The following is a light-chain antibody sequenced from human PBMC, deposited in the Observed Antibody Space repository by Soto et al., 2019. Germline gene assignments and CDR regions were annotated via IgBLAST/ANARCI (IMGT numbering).Light chain of an antibody. V-gene: IGKV1-5*03. CDR1: QSISPW. Sequence: DIQMTQFPSTLSAFVGDRVTITCRASQSISPWLAWYRQKPGKAPKLLIYKTSSVNSGVPLRFSGSGSGTDSTLTISSLQPDDFASYCCQQYNTYPLTFGQGTKVEIK. CDR2: KTS. J-gene: IGKJ1*01. CDR3: QQYNTYPLT.